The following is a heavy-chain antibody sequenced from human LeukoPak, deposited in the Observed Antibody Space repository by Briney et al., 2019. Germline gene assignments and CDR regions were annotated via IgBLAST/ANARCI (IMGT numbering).Heavy chain of an antibody. D-gene: IGHD4-17*01. J-gene: IGHJ2*01. Sequence: SETLSLTRTVSGASISNYYWSWIQQPPGKGLEWIGYIYYIGSTNYNPSLKSRVTFSVDTSKNQFSLKLSSVTAADTAVYYCARDQTTVTSWYSDLWGRGTLVTVSS. CDR3: ARDQTTVTSWYSDL. CDR2: IYYIGST. V-gene: IGHV4-59*01. CDR1: GASISNYY.